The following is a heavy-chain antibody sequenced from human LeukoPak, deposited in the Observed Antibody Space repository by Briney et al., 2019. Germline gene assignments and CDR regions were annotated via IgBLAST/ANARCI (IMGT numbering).Heavy chain of an antibody. J-gene: IGHJ5*01. V-gene: IGHV5-51*01. CDR1: GYSFTSYW. CDR2: IYPGDSDT. Sequence: GESLQISCKGSGYSFTSYWIGWVRQMPGKGLEWMGIIYPGDSDTRYSPSFQGQVTISVDKSTNTAYLQWTSLKASDTAMYYCARGDVVRGVSWFDSWGQGALVTVSS. D-gene: IGHD2-21*02. CDR3: ARGDVVRGVSWFDS.